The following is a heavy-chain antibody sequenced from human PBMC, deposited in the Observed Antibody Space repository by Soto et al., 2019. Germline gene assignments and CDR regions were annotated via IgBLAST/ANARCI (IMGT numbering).Heavy chain of an antibody. J-gene: IGHJ3*01. V-gene: IGHV4-39*01. CDR3: EGHQTGMVAFHP. CDR2: IYYSGST. D-gene: IGHD3-10*01. Sequence: SETLSLTCTVSGGSISSSSYYWGWIRQPPGKGLEWIGSIYYSGSTYYNPSLKSRVTISVDTSKNQFSLKLSSVTAADTAVYYFEGHQTGMVAFHPRGEAPMLSVSS. CDR1: GGSISSSSYY.